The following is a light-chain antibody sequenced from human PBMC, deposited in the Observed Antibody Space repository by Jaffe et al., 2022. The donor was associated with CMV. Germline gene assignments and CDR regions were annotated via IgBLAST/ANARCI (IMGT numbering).Light chain of an antibody. Sequence: QSVVTQPPSASGTPGQRVSISCSGGRSNIGSKYVYWFQQLPGTAPKLLIDRTNQRPPGVPDRFSGSKSGTSASLAISGLRSEDEADYYCVTWDDSLNGWVFGGGTKLTVL. J-gene: IGLJ3*02. CDR3: VTWDDSLNGWV. V-gene: IGLV1-47*01. CDR1: RSNIGSKY. CDR2: RTN.